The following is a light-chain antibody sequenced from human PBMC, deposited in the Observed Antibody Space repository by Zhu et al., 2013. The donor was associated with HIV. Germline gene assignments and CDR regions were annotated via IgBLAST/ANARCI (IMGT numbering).Light chain of an antibody. V-gene: IGKV3-20*01. J-gene: IGKJ1*01. Sequence: EIVMTQSPGTLSMSPGDRATLSCRASQSVGESVAWYQQKPGQAPRLLIYAASSRATGIPNRFSGSGSGTDFTLTISRLEPEDFAVYYCQQYGSSPLTFGQGTRVEIK. CDR3: QQYGSSPLT. CDR2: AAS. CDR1: QSVGES.